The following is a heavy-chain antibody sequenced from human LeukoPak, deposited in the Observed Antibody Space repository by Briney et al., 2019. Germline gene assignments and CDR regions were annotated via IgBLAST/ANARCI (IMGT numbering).Heavy chain of an antibody. CDR1: GGSISSYY. Sequence: KRSETLSLTCTVSGGSISSYYWSWIRQPPGKGLEWIGYIYYSGSTNYNPSLKSQVTISVDTSKNQFSLKLSSVTAADTAVYYCARGGAAAMDYWGQGTLVTVSS. CDR2: IYYSGST. D-gene: IGHD6-13*01. J-gene: IGHJ4*02. CDR3: ARGGAAAMDY. V-gene: IGHV4-59*01.